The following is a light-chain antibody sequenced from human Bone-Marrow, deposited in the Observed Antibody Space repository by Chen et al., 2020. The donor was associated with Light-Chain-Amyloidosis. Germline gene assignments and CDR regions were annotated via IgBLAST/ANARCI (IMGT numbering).Light chain of an antibody. V-gene: IGLV3-25*03. J-gene: IGLJ2*01. CDR3: QSADSSGTYEVI. Sequence: SYELTQHPSVSVSPGQTARITCSGDDLPTKYAYWYQQKPGQAPVLVIHRDTERPSGISERFSGSSSGTTATLTIRGVQAEDEADYHCQSADSSGTYEVIFGGGTKLTVL. CDR2: RDT. CDR1: DLPTKY.